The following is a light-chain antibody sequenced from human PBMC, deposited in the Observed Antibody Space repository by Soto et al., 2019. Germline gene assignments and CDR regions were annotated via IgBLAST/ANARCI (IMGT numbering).Light chain of an antibody. J-gene: IGKJ3*01. CDR1: QNSSSH. CDR2: GAS. Sequence: EIQLTPSPSSLSASVGDRGTITCRASQNSSSHLNWHQQDPGKAPKLLIYGASSLQSGVPLRFSGSGSGTDFTLTISSLQPEDFATYYCQQSYSTPRTFGPGTKVDIK. V-gene: IGKV1-39*01. CDR3: QQSYSTPRT.